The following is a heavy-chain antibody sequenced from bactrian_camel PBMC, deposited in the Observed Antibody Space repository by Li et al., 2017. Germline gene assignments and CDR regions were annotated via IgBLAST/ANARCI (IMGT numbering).Heavy chain of an antibody. CDR2: IDSDGSF. Sequence: HVQLVESGGGSVQSGGSLRLSCEASGYTSSTYRMGWFRQAPGKEREGVASIDSDGSFNYADSVKGRFTISEDNAKNIVYLQMNSLRADDAAMYYCAIGLFADFGLGRGTQVTVS. D-gene: IGHD3*01. CDR1: GYTSSTYR. J-gene: IGHJ4*01. V-gene: IGHV3S53*01.